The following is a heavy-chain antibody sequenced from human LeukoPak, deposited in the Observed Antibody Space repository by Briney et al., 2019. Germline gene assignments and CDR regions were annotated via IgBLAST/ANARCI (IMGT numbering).Heavy chain of an antibody. V-gene: IGHV4-59*08. Sequence: SETLSLTCTVSGGSISSYYWSWIRQPPGKGLEWIGYISYSGGTNYNPSLKSRVTISVDTSKNQFSLNLSSETAADTAVCYCARHQSGSYYRLFDYWGQGTLVTVSS. J-gene: IGHJ4*02. D-gene: IGHD1-26*01. CDR3: ARHQSGSYYRLFDY. CDR1: GGSISSYY. CDR2: ISYSGGT.